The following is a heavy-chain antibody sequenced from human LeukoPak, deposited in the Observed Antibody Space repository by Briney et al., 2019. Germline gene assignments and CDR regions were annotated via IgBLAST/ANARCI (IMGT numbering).Heavy chain of an antibody. CDR3: AKGYCSSTSCSYFDY. J-gene: IGHJ4*02. CDR2: SSGSGGST. D-gene: IGHD2-2*01. V-gene: IGHV3-23*01. Sequence: GGSLGLSCAASGFTYSSYAMSWVRQAPGKGLEWVSSSSGSGGSTYYADSVKGRFTTSRDNSKNTLYLQMNSLRVEDTAVYYCAKGYCSSTSCSYFDYWGQGTLVTVSS. CDR1: GFTYSSYA.